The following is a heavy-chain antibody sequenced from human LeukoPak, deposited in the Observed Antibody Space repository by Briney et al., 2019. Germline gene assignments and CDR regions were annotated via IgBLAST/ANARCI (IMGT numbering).Heavy chain of an antibody. CDR1: GFTFSSYA. D-gene: IGHD2-2*01. V-gene: IGHV3-23*01. Sequence: GGSLRLSCAASGFTFSSYAMSWVRQAPGKGLDWVSAISGSGGSTYYADSVKGRFTISRDNSKNTLYLQMNSLRAEDTAVYYCLPAALQPLVDYWGQGTLVTVSS. J-gene: IGHJ4*02. CDR2: ISGSGGST. CDR3: LPAALQPLVDY.